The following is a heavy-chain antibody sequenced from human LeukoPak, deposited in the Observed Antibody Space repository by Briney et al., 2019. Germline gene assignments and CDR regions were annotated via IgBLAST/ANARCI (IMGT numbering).Heavy chain of an antibody. CDR3: ARDRPTRSSTSCYADY. CDR1: GFTFSSYA. V-gene: IGHV3-23*01. D-gene: IGHD2-2*01. CDR2: ISGSGGRT. J-gene: IGHJ4*02. Sequence: PGGSLRLSCAASGFTFSSYAMSWVRQAPGKGLEWVSSISGSGGRTHYADSVRGRFTISRDNSKNTLYLQMDSLRAEDTAVYYCARDRPTRSSTSCYADYWGQGTLVTVSS.